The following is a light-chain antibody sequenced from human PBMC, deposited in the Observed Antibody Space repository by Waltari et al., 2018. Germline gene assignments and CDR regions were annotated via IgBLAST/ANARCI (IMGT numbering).Light chain of an antibody. CDR1: QSVGRS. V-gene: IGKV3-20*01. J-gene: IGKJ1*01. CDR2: NIF. Sequence: EIVLTQSPGTLSLSPGETATLSCMASQSVGRSLAWYQQKPGQAPRLLIYNIFNRATGIPDRFSGSGSGTDFTLTISRLEPEDFVVYYCQHYVRLPATFGQGTKVEIK. CDR3: QHYVRLPAT.